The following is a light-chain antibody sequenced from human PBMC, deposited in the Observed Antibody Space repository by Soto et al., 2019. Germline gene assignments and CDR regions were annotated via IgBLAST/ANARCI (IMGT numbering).Light chain of an antibody. V-gene: IGKV1-5*01. J-gene: IGKJ2*01. Sequence: DIQMTQSPSTLSASVGDRVSITCRASQSISSSLAWYQQKLGKAPKLLMFDASRLASGVPSRFSGSGSGAEFNLTIISLQPDDFATYYCQQYNYFYTFGQGTKLEIK. CDR1: QSISSS. CDR2: DAS. CDR3: QQYNYFYT.